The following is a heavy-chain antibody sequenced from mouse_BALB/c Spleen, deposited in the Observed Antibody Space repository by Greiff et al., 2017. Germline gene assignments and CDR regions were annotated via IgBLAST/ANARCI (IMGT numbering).Heavy chain of an antibody. D-gene: IGHD2-1*01. CDR1: GYSITSDYA. Sequence: VQLKDSGPGLVKPSQSLSLTCTVTGYSITSDYAWNWIRQFPGNKLEWMGYISYSGSTSYNPSLKSRISITRDTSKNQFFLQLNSVTTEDTATYYCARGGNFYAMDYWGQGTSVTVSS. CDR3: ARGGNFYAMDY. CDR2: ISYSGST. J-gene: IGHJ4*01. V-gene: IGHV3-2*02.